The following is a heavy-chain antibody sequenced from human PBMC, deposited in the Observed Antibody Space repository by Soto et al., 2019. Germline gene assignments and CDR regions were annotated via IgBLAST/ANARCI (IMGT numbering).Heavy chain of an antibody. D-gene: IGHD2-15*01. CDR2: IYHSGTT. Sequence: SETLSLTCAVSGGSINSDNWWNWVRQSPGKGLEWIGEIYHSGTTNSNPSLKSRVTMSVDKSKNQFSLKLSSVTAADTAVYYCARTPVFRSGGTCYSGFLDYWGQGTLVTVSS. CDR3: ARTPVFRSGGTCYSGFLDY. V-gene: IGHV4-4*02. J-gene: IGHJ4*02. CDR1: GGSINSDNW.